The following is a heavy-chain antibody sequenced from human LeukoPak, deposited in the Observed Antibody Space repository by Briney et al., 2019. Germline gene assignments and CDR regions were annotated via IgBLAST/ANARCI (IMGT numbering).Heavy chain of an antibody. CDR3: ARDLSRGYSGYDYAY. CDR2: IWYDGSNK. D-gene: IGHD5-12*01. CDR1: GFTFSSYG. V-gene: IGHV3-33*01. Sequence: GRSLRLSCAASGFTFSSYGMHWVRQAPGKGLEWVAVIWYDGSNKYYADSVKGRFTISRDNSTNTLYLQMNSLRAEDTAVYYCARDLSRGYSGYDYAYWGQGTLVTVSS. J-gene: IGHJ4*02.